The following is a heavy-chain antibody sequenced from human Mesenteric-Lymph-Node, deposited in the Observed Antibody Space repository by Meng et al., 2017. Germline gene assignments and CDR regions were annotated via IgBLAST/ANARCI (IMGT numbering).Heavy chain of an antibody. CDR1: GFTFSSYA. V-gene: IGHV3-23*04. J-gene: IGHJ3*02. D-gene: IGHD1-14*01. Sequence: VQLVESGGGLVQPGGSLRLSCVASGFTFSSYATSWVRQAPGKGLEWVSAITGSGGSTYYADSVKGRFTISRHNSKNTLYLQMNSLRAEDTAVYYCARGRSNHGAFDIWGQGTMVTVSS. CDR3: ARGRSNHGAFDI. CDR2: ITGSGGST.